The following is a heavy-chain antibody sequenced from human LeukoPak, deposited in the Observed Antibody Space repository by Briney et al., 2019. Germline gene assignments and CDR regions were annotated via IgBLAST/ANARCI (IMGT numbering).Heavy chain of an antibody. D-gene: IGHD2-21*02. V-gene: IGHV1-8*01. J-gene: IGHJ2*01. Sequence: ASVKVSCKASGYTFTSYDINWVRQATGQGLEWMGWMNPNSGNTGYAQKFQGRVTMTRNTSISTAHMELSSLRSEDTAVSYCARGLRVVTATYWYFDLWGRGTLVTVSS. CDR2: MNPNSGNT. CDR3: ARGLRVVTATYWYFDL. CDR1: GYTFTSYD.